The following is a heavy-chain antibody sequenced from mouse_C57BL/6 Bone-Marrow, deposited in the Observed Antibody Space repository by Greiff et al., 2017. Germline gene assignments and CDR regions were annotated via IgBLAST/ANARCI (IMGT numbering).Heavy chain of an antibody. CDR2: IDPSDSYT. V-gene: IGHV1-69*01. Sequence: QVQLQQSGAELVMPGASVKLSCKASGYTFTSYWMHWVKQRPGQGLEWIGEIDPSDSYTNYNQMFKGKSTLTVDKSSSTAYMQLISLTSEDSAVYYCARESSYDWFAYWGQGTLVTVSA. CDR1: GYTFTSYW. J-gene: IGHJ3*01. D-gene: IGHD1-1*01. CDR3: ARESSYDWFAY.